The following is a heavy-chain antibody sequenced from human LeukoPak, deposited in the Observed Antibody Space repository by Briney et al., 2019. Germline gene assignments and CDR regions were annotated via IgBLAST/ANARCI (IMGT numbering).Heavy chain of an antibody. Sequence: GGSLRLSCAASGFSFSSYNLNWVRQAPGKGLEWVSSLSTSSSYIYYADSVKGRFTISRDNSKNTLYLQMNSLRAEDTAVYYCAKDGGYSGSYDFDYWGQGTLVTVSS. D-gene: IGHD1-26*01. CDR1: GFSFSSYN. CDR2: LSTSSSYI. V-gene: IGHV3-21*01. J-gene: IGHJ4*02. CDR3: AKDGGYSGSYDFDY.